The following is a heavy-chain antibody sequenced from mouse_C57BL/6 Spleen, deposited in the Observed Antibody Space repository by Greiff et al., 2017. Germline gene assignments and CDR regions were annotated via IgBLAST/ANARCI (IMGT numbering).Heavy chain of an antibody. CDR3: TRLWLRLHYFDS. J-gene: IGHJ2*01. Sequence: EVKLQESGGGLVQPGGSMKLSCAASGFTFSDAWMDWVRQSPEKGLEWVAEIRNKANNHATYYAESVKGRFTISRDDSKSSVYLQMNSLRAEDTGIYYCTRLWLRLHYFDSWGQGTTLTVSS. CDR1: GFTFSDAW. V-gene: IGHV6-6*01. D-gene: IGHD2-2*01. CDR2: IRNKANNHAT.